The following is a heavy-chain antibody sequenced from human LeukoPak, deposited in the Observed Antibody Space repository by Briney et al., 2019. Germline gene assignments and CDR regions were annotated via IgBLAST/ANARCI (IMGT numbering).Heavy chain of an antibody. CDR2: IGSSSSYI. J-gene: IGHJ4*02. D-gene: IGHD3-22*01. CDR3: ARHSSGFDY. Sequence: PGGSLRLSCAASGFTFSSYSMNWVRQAPGKGLEWVSSIGSSSSYIYYADSVKGRFTISRDNAKNSLYLQMNSLRAEDTAVYYCARHSSGFDYWGQGTLVTVSS. V-gene: IGHV3-21*01. CDR1: GFTFSSYS.